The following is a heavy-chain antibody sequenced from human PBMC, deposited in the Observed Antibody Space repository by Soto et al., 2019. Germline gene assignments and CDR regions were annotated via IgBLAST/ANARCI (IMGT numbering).Heavy chain of an antibody. J-gene: IGHJ4*02. D-gene: IGHD2-2*01. Sequence: QVQLVQSGAEVKKPGASVKVSCKASGYTFTGYYMHWVRQAPGQGLEWMGWINPNSGGTNYAQKFQGWVTMTRDTSVSTAYMELSRLRSDDTAVYYCARGYCSSTRCSYFDYWGQGTLVTVSS. CDR3: ARGYCSSTRCSYFDY. CDR2: INPNSGGT. V-gene: IGHV1-2*04. CDR1: GYTFTGYY.